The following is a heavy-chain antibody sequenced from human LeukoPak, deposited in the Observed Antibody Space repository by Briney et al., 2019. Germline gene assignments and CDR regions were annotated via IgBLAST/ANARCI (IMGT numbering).Heavy chain of an antibody. Sequence: GSSVKVSCKASGGTFSSYAISWVRQAPGQGLEWMGRIIPILGIANYAQKLQGRVTITADKSTSTAYMELSSLRSEDTAVYYCAREGAPAAGTDYWGQGTLVTVYS. D-gene: IGHD6-13*01. V-gene: IGHV1-69*04. CDR2: IIPILGIA. J-gene: IGHJ4*02. CDR1: GGTFSSYA. CDR3: AREGAPAAGTDY.